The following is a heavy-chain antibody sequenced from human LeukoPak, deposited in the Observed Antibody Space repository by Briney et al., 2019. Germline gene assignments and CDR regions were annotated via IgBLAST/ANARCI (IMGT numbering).Heavy chain of an antibody. CDR1: GDSVSSNSAA. V-gene: IGHV6-1*01. J-gene: IGHJ2*01. D-gene: IGHD2-15*01. CDR2: TYYRSKWNT. CDR3: ARTTGYFDL. Sequence: SQTLSLTCAISGDSVSSNSAAWTWIRQSPSRGLEWLGRTYYRSKWNTDYALSVKSRITINPDTSKNQFSLQLNSVTPEDTAVYYCARTTGYFDLWGRGTLVTVSS.